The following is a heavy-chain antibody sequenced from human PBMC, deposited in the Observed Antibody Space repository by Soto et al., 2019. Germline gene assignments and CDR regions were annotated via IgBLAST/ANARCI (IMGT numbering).Heavy chain of an antibody. J-gene: IGHJ5*02. CDR1: GYTFTDYF. CDR2: INPKSRGT. CDR3: ARVTLKAGNWFDP. V-gene: IGHV1-2*02. Sequence: QVQVVQSGAEVKKPGASVKVSCKASGYTFTDYFIHWVRQAPGQGFEWMGWINPKSRGTNYAQKFQGRVTMTRDTSNSTAYMELRGLRSDDTAVYYCARVTLKAGNWFDPWGQGTLVTVSS.